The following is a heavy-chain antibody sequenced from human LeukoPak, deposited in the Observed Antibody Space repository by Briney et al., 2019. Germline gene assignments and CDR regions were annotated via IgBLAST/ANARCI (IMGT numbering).Heavy chain of an antibody. CDR3: ARPYGDYYYYYYMDV. CDR1: GFTFSSYE. V-gene: IGHV3-48*03. D-gene: IGHD4-17*01. J-gene: IGHJ6*03. CDR2: ISSSGSTI. Sequence: GGSLRLSCAASGFTFSSYEMNWVRQAPGKGLEWVSYISSSGSTIYYADTVKGRFTISRDNAKNSLYLQMNSLRAEDTAVYYCARPYGDYYYYYYMDVWGKGTTVTVSS.